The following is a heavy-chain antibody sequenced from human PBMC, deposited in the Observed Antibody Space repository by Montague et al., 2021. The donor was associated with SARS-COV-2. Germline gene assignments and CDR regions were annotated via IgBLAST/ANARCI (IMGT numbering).Heavy chain of an antibody. V-gene: IGHV4-39*07. D-gene: IGHD3-10*01. CDR1: GRSIISTSSY. CDR2: ISHRENT. CDR3: VRVSWYYYGSGALDY. Sequence: SETLSLTCTVSGRSIISTSSYWGWIRQPPGGGLEWIGSISHRENTFYNPSLKSPVTISVDTSKNQFSLKMISVTAADTGIYYCVRVSWYYYGSGALDYWGQGTLVTVSA. J-gene: IGHJ4*02.